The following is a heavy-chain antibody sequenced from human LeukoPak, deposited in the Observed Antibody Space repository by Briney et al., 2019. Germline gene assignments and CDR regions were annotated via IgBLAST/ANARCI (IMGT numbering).Heavy chain of an antibody. CDR1: AGSISACY. Sequence: SETLCLTCTVSAGSISACYWTCIRQPPGKGLEWIGYTSDSGSSNYKSSLKRRVSMSVDTSKRQFSLTLTSVTAADTAVYYCARIVRQDGGYLDLWGRGSLVTVSS. D-gene: IGHD3-16*02. J-gene: IGHJ2*01. V-gene: IGHV4-59*08. CDR2: TSDSGSS. CDR3: ARIVRQDGGYLDL.